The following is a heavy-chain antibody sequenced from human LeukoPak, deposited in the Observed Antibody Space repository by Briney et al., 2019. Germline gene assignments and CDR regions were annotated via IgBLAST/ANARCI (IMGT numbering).Heavy chain of an antibody. J-gene: IGHJ4*02. D-gene: IGHD3-22*01. CDR2: ISSSSSTI. Sequence: GGSLRLSCAASGFTFSSYSMNWVRQAPGKGLEWVSYISSSSSTIYYADSVKGRFTISRDNAKNSLYLQMNSLRAEDTAVYYCARGLAHDYYDSSGYYWGQGTLVTVSS. V-gene: IGHV3-48*04. CDR3: ARGLAHDYYDSSGYY. CDR1: GFTFSSYS.